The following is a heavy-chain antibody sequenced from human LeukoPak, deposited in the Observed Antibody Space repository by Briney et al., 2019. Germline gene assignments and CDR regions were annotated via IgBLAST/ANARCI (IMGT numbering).Heavy chain of an antibody. V-gene: IGHV3-48*01. Sequence: GGSLRLSCAASGFTFSSYSMNWVRQAPGKGLEWVSYISSGSSTIYYADSVKGRFTISRDNAKNSLCLQMNSLRAEDTAVYYCAKGRGYCSGGSCYSGFDYWGQGTLVTVSS. CDR3: AKGRGYCSGGSCYSGFDY. CDR2: ISSGSSTI. CDR1: GFTFSSYS. J-gene: IGHJ4*02. D-gene: IGHD2-15*01.